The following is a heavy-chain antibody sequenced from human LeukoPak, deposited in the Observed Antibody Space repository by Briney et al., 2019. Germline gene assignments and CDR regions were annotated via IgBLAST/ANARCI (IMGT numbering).Heavy chain of an antibody. CDR3: ARGMTNPFDY. V-gene: IGHV3-53*04. CDR2: IYSGGST. D-gene: IGHD4-11*01. CDR1: GFTVSTNY. J-gene: IGHJ4*02. Sequence: QAGGSLRLSCAASGFTVSTNYMSWVRQAPGKGLEWVSVIYSGGSTYYADSVKGRFTISRHNSENTLYLQTNSLRAEDTAVYYCARGMTNPFDYWGQGTLVTVSS.